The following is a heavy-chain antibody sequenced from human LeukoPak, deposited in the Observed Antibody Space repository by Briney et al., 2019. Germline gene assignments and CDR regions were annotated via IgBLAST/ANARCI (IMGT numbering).Heavy chain of an antibody. CDR2: ISSSGSTI. CDR1: GFTFSDYY. D-gene: IGHD4-17*01. V-gene: IGHV3-11*01. Sequence: GGSLRLSCAASGFTFSDYYMSWIRQAPGKGLEWVSYISSSGSTIYYADSVKGRFTISRDNAKNSLYLQMNSLRAEDTAVYYCAKARDDYGDYPKDYWGQGTLVTVSS. CDR3: AKARDDYGDYPKDY. J-gene: IGHJ4*02.